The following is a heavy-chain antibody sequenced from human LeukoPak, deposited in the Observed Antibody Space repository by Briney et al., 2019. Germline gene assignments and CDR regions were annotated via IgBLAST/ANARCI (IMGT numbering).Heavy chain of an antibody. D-gene: IGHD3-10*01. CDR1: GGSISSNNYY. CDR3: ARRGSFYPFDF. J-gene: IGHJ4*02. Sequence: PSETLSLTCSVSGGSISSNNYYWAWIRQPPGRGLEWVGSVFYIANTYYNVSLKSRLTISVDTSKNLFSLNLRSVIAADTAIYYCARRGSFYPFDFWGQGILVTVSS. CDR2: VFYIANT. V-gene: IGHV4-39*01.